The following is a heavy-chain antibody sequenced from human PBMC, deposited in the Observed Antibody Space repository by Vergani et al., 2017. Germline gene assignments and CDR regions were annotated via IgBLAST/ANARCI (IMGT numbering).Heavy chain of an antibody. CDR3: ARNGVTSIYYYYYMDV. V-gene: IGHV1-3*01. CDR1: GYTFTSYA. Sequence: QVQLVQSGAEVKKPGASVKVSCKASGYTFTSYAMHWVRQAPGQRLEWMGWINAGNGNTKYSQQFQGRVTITRDTSASTAYIELSSLRSDDTAVYYCARNGVTSIYYYYYMDVWGKGP. D-gene: IGHD2-8*01. CDR2: INAGNGNT. J-gene: IGHJ6*03.